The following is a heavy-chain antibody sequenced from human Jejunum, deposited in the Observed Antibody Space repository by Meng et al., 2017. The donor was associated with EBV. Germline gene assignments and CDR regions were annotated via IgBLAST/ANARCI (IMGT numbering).Heavy chain of an antibody. Sequence: QVELRQLGAGLLQPSGTLSLTWAVYGGSFSDYYCTWIRQPPGKGLEWIGEINHGGGAIYNPSLKSRVTISVDTSKNQFSLKLSSVSAADTAVYYCARLGGYASGTYYPIDPWGQGTLVTVSS. J-gene: IGHJ5*02. CDR3: ARLGGYASGTYYPIDP. CDR1: GGSFSDYY. CDR2: INHGGGA. D-gene: IGHD3-10*01. V-gene: IGHV4-34*01.